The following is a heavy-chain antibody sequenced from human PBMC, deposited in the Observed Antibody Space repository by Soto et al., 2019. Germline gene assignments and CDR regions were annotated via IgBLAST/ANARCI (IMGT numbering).Heavy chain of an antibody. J-gene: IGHJ4*02. CDR1: GFTFSSYG. CDR2: ISYDGSNK. Sequence: ESGGGVVQPGRSLRLSCAASGFTFSSYGMHWVRQAPGKGLEWVAVISYDGSNKYYADSVKGRFTISRDNSKNTLYLQMNSLRAEDTAVYYCAKDLNYYDSSGYYLRGQGTLVTVSS. CDR3: AKDLNYYDSSGYYL. V-gene: IGHV3-30*18. D-gene: IGHD3-22*01.